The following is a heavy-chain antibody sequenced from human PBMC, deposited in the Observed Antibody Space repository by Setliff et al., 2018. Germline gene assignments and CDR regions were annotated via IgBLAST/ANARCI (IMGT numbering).Heavy chain of an antibody. V-gene: IGHV4-61*02. CDR1: GGSISSGSYY. D-gene: IGHD3-10*01. Sequence: SETLSLTCTVSGGSISSGSYYWSWIRQPAGKGLEWIGRISTSESSNYNPSLNSRVTISLDASKNQFSLKLSSVTAADAAVYYCARTMVQTKLRAFDIWGQGTMVTVSS. CDR2: ISTSESS. CDR3: ARTMVQTKLRAFDI. J-gene: IGHJ3*02.